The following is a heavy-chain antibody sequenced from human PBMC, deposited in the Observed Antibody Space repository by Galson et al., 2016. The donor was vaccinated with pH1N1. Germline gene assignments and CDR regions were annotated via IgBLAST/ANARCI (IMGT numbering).Heavy chain of an antibody. CDR2: VSGDATRT. CDR1: GFIFSNYA. V-gene: IGHV3-23*01. Sequence: SLRLSCAASGFIFSNYAISWVRQAPGKGLEWVSVVSGDATRTYYADSVKGRFTISRDNSKNTLYLQMNSLRADDTAVYYCAKNGPPGSSGWSSYYFDSWGQGTLVTVSS. D-gene: IGHD6-19*01. J-gene: IGHJ4*02. CDR3: AKNGPPGSSGWSSYYFDS.